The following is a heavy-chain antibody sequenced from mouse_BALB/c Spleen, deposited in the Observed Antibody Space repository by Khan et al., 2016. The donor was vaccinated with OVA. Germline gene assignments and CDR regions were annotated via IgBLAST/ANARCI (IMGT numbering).Heavy chain of an antibody. V-gene: IGHV9-4*02. D-gene: IGHD2-12*01. CDR3: AKGGAAYYRSDGGAVEY. Sequence: QIQLVQSGPELKKPGETVRISCKASGYTFTTAGIQWVQKMPGKGLKWIGWIYTHSGVPKYAEDFKGRFAFSLEISVNTAYLQITNLKNEDTATYFCAKGGAAYYRSDGGAVEYWGQGTSVTVSS. CDR1: GYTFTTAG. J-gene: IGHJ4*01. CDR2: IYTHSGVP.